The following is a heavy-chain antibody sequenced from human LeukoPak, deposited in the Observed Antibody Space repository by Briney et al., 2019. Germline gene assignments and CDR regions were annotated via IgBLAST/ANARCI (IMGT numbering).Heavy chain of an antibody. D-gene: IGHD2-2*01. Sequence: SETLSLTCTVSGGSISSSSYYWGWIRQPPGKGLEWIGSIYYSGSTYYNPSLKSRVTISVDTSKNQFSLKLSSVTAADTAVYYCARQGDIVVVPAAAGLSWFDPWGQRTLVTVSS. V-gene: IGHV4-39*01. CDR1: GGSISSSSYY. J-gene: IGHJ5*02. CDR3: ARQGDIVVVPAAAGLSWFDP. CDR2: IYYSGST.